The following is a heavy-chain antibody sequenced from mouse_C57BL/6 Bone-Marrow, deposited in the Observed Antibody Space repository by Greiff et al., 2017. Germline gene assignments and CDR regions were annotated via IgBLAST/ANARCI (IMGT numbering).Heavy chain of an antibody. Sequence: QVQLQQPGAELVKPGASVKMSCKASGYTFTSYWITWVQQRPGQGLEWIGDIYPGSGSTNYNEKFKSKATLTVDTSSSTAYMQLSSLTSKDSAVYYCATYDGYHWYFDVWGTGTTVTVSS. D-gene: IGHD2-3*01. J-gene: IGHJ1*03. CDR3: ATYDGYHWYFDV. CDR2: IYPGSGST. CDR1: GYTFTSYW. V-gene: IGHV1-55*01.